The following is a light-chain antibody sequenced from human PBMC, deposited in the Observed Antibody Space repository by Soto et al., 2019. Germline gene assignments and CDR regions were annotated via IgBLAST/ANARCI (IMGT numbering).Light chain of an antibody. Sequence: QSALTQPPSASGSPGQSVTISCTGTSSDVGGYNYVSWYQQHPGKAPKLMIYEVSKRPSGVPDRFSGSKSGNTASLTVSGLQAEDEADYYCSSYAGSNNPPSVFGTGTKLTVL. CDR3: SSYAGSNNPPSV. J-gene: IGLJ1*01. CDR2: EVS. V-gene: IGLV2-8*01. CDR1: SSDVGGYNY.